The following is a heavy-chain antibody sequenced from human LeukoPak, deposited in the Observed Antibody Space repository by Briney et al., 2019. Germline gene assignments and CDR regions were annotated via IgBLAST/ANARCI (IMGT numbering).Heavy chain of an antibody. V-gene: IGHV1-3*01. J-gene: IGHJ4*02. CDR2: INAGNGNT. D-gene: IGHD2-21*02. Sequence: GASVKVSCKASGYTFTSYAMHWVRQAPGQRLEWMGWINAGNGNTKYSQKFQGRVTITRDTSASTAYMELNSLRAEDTAVYYCAKDKCGGDCATIGHFDYWGQGALVTVSS. CDR3: AKDKCGGDCATIGHFDY. CDR1: GYTFTSYA.